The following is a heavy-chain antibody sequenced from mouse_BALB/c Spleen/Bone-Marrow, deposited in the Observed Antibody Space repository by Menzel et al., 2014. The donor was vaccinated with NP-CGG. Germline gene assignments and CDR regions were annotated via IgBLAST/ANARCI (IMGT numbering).Heavy chain of an antibody. CDR3: AREGRYYGKRYYFDY. CDR2: IWAGGST. J-gene: IGHJ2*01. Sequence: VKLMESGPGLVAPSQSLSITSTVSGFSLTSYGVHWVRQPPGKGLEWLGVIWAGGSTNYNSALMSRLSISKDNSKSQVFLKMNSLQTDDTAMYYCAREGRYYGKRYYFDYWGQGTTLTVSS. CDR1: GFSLTSYG. D-gene: IGHD1-1*01. V-gene: IGHV2-9*02.